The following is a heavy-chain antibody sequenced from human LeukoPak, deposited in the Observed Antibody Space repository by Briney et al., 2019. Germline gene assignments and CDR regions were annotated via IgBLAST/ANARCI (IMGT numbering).Heavy chain of an antibody. V-gene: IGHV3-7*01. CDR3: ARDRTRIKIIAANYGMDV. CDR1: GFTFSSYW. Sequence: PGGSLRLSCAASGFTFSSYWMSWVRQAPGKGLEWVANIKQDGSEKYYVDSVKGRFTISRDNAKNSLYLQMNSLRAEDTAVYYCARDRTRIKIIAANYGMDVWGQGTTVTVSS. D-gene: IGHD6-13*01. J-gene: IGHJ6*02. CDR2: IKQDGSEK.